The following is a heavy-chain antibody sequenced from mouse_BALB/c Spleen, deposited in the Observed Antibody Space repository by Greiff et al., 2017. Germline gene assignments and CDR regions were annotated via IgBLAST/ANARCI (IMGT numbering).Heavy chain of an antibody. CDR3: ARFDDGYPAWFAY. D-gene: IGHD2-3*01. Sequence: QVQLKESGPGLVAPSQSLSITCTVSGFSLTSYGVHWVRQPPGKGLEWLGVIWAGGSTNYNSALMSRLSISKDNSKSQVFLKMNSLQTDDTAMYYCARFDDGYPAWFAYWGQGTLVTVSA. CDR1: GFSLTSYG. V-gene: IGHV2-9*02. J-gene: IGHJ3*01. CDR2: IWAGGST.